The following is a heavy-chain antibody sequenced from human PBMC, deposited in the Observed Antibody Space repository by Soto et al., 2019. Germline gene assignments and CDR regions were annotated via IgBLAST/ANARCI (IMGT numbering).Heavy chain of an antibody. CDR2: ISYDGSNK. J-gene: IGHJ4*02. Sequence: QVQLVESGGGVVQPGRSLRLSCAASGFTFSSYAMHWVRQAPGKGLEWVAVISYDGSNKYYADSVKGRFTISRDNSKHSLYLQMNSLRAEDTSVYYCASAYEGDYFAYWGQGTLVTVSS. V-gene: IGHV3-30-3*01. CDR1: GFTFSSYA. CDR3: ASAYEGDYFAY. D-gene: IGHD3-16*01.